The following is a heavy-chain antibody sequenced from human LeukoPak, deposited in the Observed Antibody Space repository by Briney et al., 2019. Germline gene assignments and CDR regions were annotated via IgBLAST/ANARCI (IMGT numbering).Heavy chain of an antibody. J-gene: IGHJ6*02. D-gene: IGHD1-26*01. CDR3: AKDLYTGSYYFYGMDV. CDR1: GFIFRDYA. V-gene: IGHV3-23*01. Sequence: GGSLRLSCAASGFIFRDYAMSWVRQAPGKGLEWVSATSDSGGSIYYADSVKGRFTISRDNRKNTLYLQMNSLRTEDTALYYCAKDLYTGSYYFYGMDVWGQGTTVTVSS. CDR2: TSDSGGSI.